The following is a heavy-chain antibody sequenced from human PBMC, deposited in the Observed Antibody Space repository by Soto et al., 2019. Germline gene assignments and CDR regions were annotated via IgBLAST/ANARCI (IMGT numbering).Heavy chain of an antibody. D-gene: IGHD3-3*01. Sequence: ASETLSLTCTVSGGSISSGGYYWSWIRQHPGKGLEWIGYIYYSGSTYYNPSLKSRVTISVDTSKNQFSLKLSSVTAADTAVYYCARGVAYYDFQDAFDIWGQGTMVTVSS. CDR1: GGSISSGGYY. CDR2: IYYSGST. J-gene: IGHJ3*02. V-gene: IGHV4-31*03. CDR3: ARGVAYYDFQDAFDI.